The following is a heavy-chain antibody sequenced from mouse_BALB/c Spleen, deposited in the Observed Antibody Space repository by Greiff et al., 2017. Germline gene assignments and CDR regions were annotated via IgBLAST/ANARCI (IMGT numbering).Heavy chain of an antibody. CDR1: GYTFTDYN. CDR2: IYPYNGGT. V-gene: IGHV1S29*02. D-gene: IGHD1-1*01. Sequence: VQLKESGPELVKPGASVKISCKASGYTFTDYNMHWVKQSHGKSLEWIGYIYPYNGGTGYNQKFKSKATLTVDNSSSTAYMELRSLTSEDSAVYYCAREAGIYYYGSTYAMDYWGQGTSVTVSS. J-gene: IGHJ4*01. CDR3: AREAGIYYYGSTYAMDY.